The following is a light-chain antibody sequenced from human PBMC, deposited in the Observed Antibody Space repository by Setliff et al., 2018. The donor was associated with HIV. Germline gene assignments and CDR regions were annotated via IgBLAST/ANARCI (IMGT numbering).Light chain of an antibody. Sequence: QSALAQPASVSGSPGQSITISCTGTSSDVGGYNYISWYQQHPGKAPKLMIYEVSHRPSGVSNRFSASKSGNTASLTISWLQAEDEADYYCSSYTSSSPYVFGTGTKVTVL. CDR2: EVS. CDR1: SSDVGGYNY. V-gene: IGLV2-14*01. J-gene: IGLJ1*01. CDR3: SSYTSSSPYV.